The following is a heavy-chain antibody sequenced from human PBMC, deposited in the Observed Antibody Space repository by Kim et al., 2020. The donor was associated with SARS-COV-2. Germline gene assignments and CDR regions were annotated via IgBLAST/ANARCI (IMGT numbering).Heavy chain of an antibody. CDR1: GYTFTSSV. V-gene: IGHV7-4-1*02. D-gene: IGHD3-3*01. Sequence: ASVKVSCKSSGYTFTSSVMNWVRQSPGQGLEWMGWINTNTWNPTYAQGFTGRFVFSLDTSVSTEYLQISSLKAEDTAVYYCARDCRLTIFGGGRSWFDPWGQGTLVTVSS. CDR2: INTNTWNP. J-gene: IGHJ5*02. CDR3: ARDCRLTIFGGGRSWFDP.